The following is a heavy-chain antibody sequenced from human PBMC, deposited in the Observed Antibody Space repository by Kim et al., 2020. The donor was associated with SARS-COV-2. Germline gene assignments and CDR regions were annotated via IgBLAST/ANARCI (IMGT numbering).Heavy chain of an antibody. Sequence: AHAVATRYPISRDSAEKTLYLQMNSLGAEDTAVYYCAREGIAAQVGFDYWGQGTLVTVSS. J-gene: IGHJ4*02. V-gene: IGHV3-53*01. D-gene: IGHD6-13*01. CDR3: AREGIAAQVGFDY.